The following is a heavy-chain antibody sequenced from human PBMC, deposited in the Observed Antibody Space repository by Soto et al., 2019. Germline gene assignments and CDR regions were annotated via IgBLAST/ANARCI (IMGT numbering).Heavy chain of an antibody. V-gene: IGHV3-33*01. Sequence: QVQLVESGGGVVQPGRSLRLSCAASGFIFSNYAMHWVRQGPGKGLEWVAVIWYDGSNKFYVDSVKGRFTISRDNSKNTVYLQMNSLRAEDTAVYYCARDKTAVAITNAFDVWGQGTMVTVSS. D-gene: IGHD3-22*01. CDR2: IWYDGSNK. CDR3: ARDKTAVAITNAFDV. J-gene: IGHJ3*01. CDR1: GFIFSNYA.